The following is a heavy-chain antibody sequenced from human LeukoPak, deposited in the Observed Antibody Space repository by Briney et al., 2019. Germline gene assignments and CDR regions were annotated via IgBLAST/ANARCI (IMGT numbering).Heavy chain of an antibody. Sequence: GGALRLSCAGSGFTFSGSAMHWVRQASGKGLEWVGRSRSKANSYATAYAASVKGRFTISRDDSKKTAYLQMNSLKTEDTAVYYCTRPLQYYDSSGKKRGDYWGQGTLVTVSS. V-gene: IGHV3-73*01. CDR3: TRPLQYYDSSGKKRGDY. J-gene: IGHJ4*02. D-gene: IGHD3-22*01. CDR2: SRSKANSYAT. CDR1: GFTFSGSA.